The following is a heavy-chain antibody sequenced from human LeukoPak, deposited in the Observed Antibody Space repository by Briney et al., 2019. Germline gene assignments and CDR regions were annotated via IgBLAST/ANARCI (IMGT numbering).Heavy chain of an antibody. V-gene: IGHV1-18*01. CDR1: GYTFTNYG. CDR3: ARDIATIVHQD. Sequence: ASVKVSCKTSGYTFTNYGISWVRQAPGQGLEWMGWISAYSGNTNYVQKFRGRVTMTTDTSTSTVYMELGSLTSDDTAVYYCARDIATIVHQDWGQGTQVTVSS. CDR2: ISAYSGNT. J-gene: IGHJ4*02. D-gene: IGHD1-26*01.